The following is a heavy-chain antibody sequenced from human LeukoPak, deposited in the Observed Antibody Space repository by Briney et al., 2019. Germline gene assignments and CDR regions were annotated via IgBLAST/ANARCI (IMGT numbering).Heavy chain of an antibody. CDR2: IYYSGST. V-gene: IGHV4-39*07. CDR3: ARVRGGQWLVCDY. Sequence: PSETLSLTCTVSGGSISSSSYYWGWIRQPPGKGLEWIGSIYYSGSTYYNPSLKSRVTISVDTSKNQFSLKLGSVTAADTAVYYCARVRGGQWLVCDYWGQGTLVTVSS. J-gene: IGHJ4*02. CDR1: GGSISSSSYY. D-gene: IGHD6-19*01.